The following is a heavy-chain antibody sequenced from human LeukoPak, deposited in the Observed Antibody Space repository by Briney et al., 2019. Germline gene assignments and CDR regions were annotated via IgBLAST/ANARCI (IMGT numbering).Heavy chain of an antibody. CDR3: ARDGDWGCSSTSCYNWFDP. Sequence: GASVKVSCKASGDTDSSHGLSWVRQAPGQGLEWMGWISIYNGNTNHAQKFQGRVTITADESTSTAYMELSSLRSEDTAVYYCARDGDWGCSSTSCYNWFDPWGQGTLVTVSS. J-gene: IGHJ5*02. V-gene: IGHV1-18*01. D-gene: IGHD2-2*01. CDR2: ISIYNGNT. CDR1: GDTDSSHG.